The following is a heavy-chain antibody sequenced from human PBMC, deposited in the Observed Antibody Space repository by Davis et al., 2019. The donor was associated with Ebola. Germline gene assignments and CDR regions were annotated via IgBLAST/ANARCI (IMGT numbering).Heavy chain of an antibody. Sequence: MPSETLSLTCAVYGGSFTGYYWSWIRQPPGKALEWIGEINHSGRTNYNPSLKSRATISVDTSKNQFSLKLSSVTAADTAVYYCARQEYYDSSGYYRHQDAFDIWGQGTMVTVSS. J-gene: IGHJ3*02. CDR1: GGSFTGYY. CDR2: INHSGRT. D-gene: IGHD3-22*01. CDR3: ARQEYYDSSGYYRHQDAFDI. V-gene: IGHV4-34*01.